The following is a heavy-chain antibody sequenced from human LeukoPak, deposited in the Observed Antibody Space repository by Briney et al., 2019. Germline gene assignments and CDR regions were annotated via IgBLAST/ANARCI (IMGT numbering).Heavy chain of an antibody. CDR2: ISGSGEST. CDR1: GFTFRNYA. Sequence: GGSLRLSCAASGFTFRNYAMIWVRHAPGKGLEWVSGISGSGESTYYADSVKGRFTISRDNSKNTLYLLMNSLRAEDTAVYYCAKGFGTVVPLRVMLYFDYWGQGTLVTVSS. J-gene: IGHJ4*02. D-gene: IGHD3-10*01. CDR3: AKGFGTVVPLRVMLYFDY. V-gene: IGHV3-23*01.